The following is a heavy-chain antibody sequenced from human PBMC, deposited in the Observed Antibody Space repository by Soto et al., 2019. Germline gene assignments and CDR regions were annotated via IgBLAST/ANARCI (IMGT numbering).Heavy chain of an antibody. V-gene: IGHV2-70*04. CDR3: ARDRQTISGVLTTSYFDF. J-gene: IGHJ4*02. D-gene: IGHD3-3*01. CDR1: GFSLNTTTMR. CDR2: IDWRDDK. Sequence: SGPTLVNPTQTLTLTCTFSGFSLNTTTMRVSWIRQPPGKALEWLARIDWRDDKFYTTSLKTRLSVSRGTSKNQVVLTMTDMDPVDTATYYCARDRQTISGVLTTSYFDFWGQGTLVTSPQ.